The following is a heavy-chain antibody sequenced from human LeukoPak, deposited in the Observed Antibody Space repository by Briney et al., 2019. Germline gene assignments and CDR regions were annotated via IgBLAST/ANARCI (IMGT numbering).Heavy chain of an antibody. Sequence: ASVKVSCRASGYTFTSYGISWVRQAPGQGLEWMGWISAYNGNTDYAQKFQGRVTITADKSTSTAYMELSSLRSEDTAVYYCARVPIAVAGSPYWGQGTLVTVSS. V-gene: IGHV1-18*01. CDR2: ISAYNGNT. D-gene: IGHD6-19*01. CDR3: ARVPIAVAGSPY. J-gene: IGHJ4*02. CDR1: GYTFTSYG.